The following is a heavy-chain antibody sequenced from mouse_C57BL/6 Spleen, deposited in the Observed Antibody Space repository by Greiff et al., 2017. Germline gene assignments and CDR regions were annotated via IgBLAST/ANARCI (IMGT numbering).Heavy chain of an antibody. CDR3: ARGGYYGGYFDV. CDR1: GFTFSSYA. V-gene: IGHV5-4*01. D-gene: IGHD2-3*01. CDR2: ISDGGSYT. J-gene: IGHJ1*03. Sequence: EVQRVESGGGLVKPGGSLKLSCAASGFTFSSYAMSWVRQTPEKRLEWVATISDGGSYTYYPDNVKGRFTISRDNAKNNLYLQMSHLKSEDTAMYCCARGGYYGGYFDVWGTVTTVTVSS.